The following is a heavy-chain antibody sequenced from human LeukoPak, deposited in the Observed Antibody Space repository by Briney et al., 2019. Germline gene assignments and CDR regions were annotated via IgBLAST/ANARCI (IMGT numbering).Heavy chain of an antibody. Sequence: ASVNVSCKASGGSFSSYAISWVRQAPGQGLEWMGRIIPILGIANYAQKFQGRVTITADKSTSTAYMELSSLGSEDTAVYYCARGPCSGGSCYYDPWGQGTLVTVSS. V-gene: IGHV1-69*04. CDR2: IIPILGIA. J-gene: IGHJ5*02. CDR3: ARGPCSGGSCYYDP. CDR1: GGSFSSYA. D-gene: IGHD2-15*01.